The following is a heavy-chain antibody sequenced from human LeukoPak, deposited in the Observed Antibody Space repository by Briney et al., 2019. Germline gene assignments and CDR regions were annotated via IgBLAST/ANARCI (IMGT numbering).Heavy chain of an antibody. CDR3: APTEDPYYYDSSGYYYGY. D-gene: IGHD3-22*01. CDR2: INPSGGST. CDR1: GYTFTSYY. V-gene: IGHV1-46*01. J-gene: IGHJ4*02. Sequence: GASVKVSCKASGYTFTSYYMHWVRQAPGQGLEWMGIINPSGGSTSYAQKFQGRVTMTRDMSTSTVYMELSSLRSEDTAVYYCAPTEDPYYYDSSGYYYGYWGQGTLVTVSS.